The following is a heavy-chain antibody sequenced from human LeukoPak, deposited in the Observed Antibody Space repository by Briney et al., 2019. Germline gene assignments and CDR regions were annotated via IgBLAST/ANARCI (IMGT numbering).Heavy chain of an antibody. CDR2: IYYSGST. J-gene: IGHJ2*01. CDR3: ARHPYYDILTGYPDLWYFDL. CDR1: GGSISSYY. D-gene: IGHD3-9*01. V-gene: IGHV4-59*08. Sequence: SETLSLTCTVSGGSISSYYWSWIRQPPGKGLEWIGYIYYSGSTNYNPSLQSRVTISVDTSKNQFSLKLSSVTAADTAVYYCARHPYYDILTGYPDLWYFDLWGRGTLVTVSS.